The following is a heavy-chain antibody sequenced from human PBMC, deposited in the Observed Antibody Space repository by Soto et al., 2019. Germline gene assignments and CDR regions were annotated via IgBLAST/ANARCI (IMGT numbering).Heavy chain of an antibody. V-gene: IGHV4-59*01. CDR1: GGSISSYY. J-gene: IGHJ4*02. CDR3: VGYVAGYDFDY. Sequence: SETLSLTCTVSGGSISSYYWSWIRQPPGKGLEWIGYIYYSGSTNYNPSLKSRVTISVDTSKNQFSLKLSSVTAADTAVYYCVGYVAGYDFDYWGQGTLVTVSS. CDR2: IYYSGST. D-gene: IGHD5-12*01.